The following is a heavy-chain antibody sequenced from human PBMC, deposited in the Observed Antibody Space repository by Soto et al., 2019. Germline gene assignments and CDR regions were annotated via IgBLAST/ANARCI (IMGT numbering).Heavy chain of an antibody. CDR2: ISASSGRT. J-gene: IGHJ6*02. Sequence: GSLRLSCAASGFTFSNYAMSWVRQAPGKGLEWVSGISASSGRTYYADSAMGRFTISKDYSKNTLFLEMNSLRAEDTAVYYCSKGATGRTDANAKCYYYGMDVWGQGTTVTVSS. V-gene: IGHV3-23*01. CDR3: SKGATGRTDANAKCYYYGMDV. CDR1: GFTFSNYA. D-gene: IGHD2-8*01.